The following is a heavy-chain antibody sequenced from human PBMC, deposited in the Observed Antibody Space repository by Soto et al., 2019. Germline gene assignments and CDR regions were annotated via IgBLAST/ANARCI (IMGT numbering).Heavy chain of an antibody. CDR2: IVPSLDTT. D-gene: IGHD1-26*01. CDR3: ARDLGALVGANTNWFDP. V-gene: IGHV1-69*11. J-gene: IGHJ5*02. CDR1: GGTFSSSG. Sequence: QVHLVQSGTEVKKPGSSVKVSCKASGGTFSSSGFSWVRQAPGQGLEWMGMIVPSLDTTNYAQKFQARVTITADEVTSTAYMELRSLRSEDTAVYYCARDLGALVGANTNWFDPWGQGTLVTVSS.